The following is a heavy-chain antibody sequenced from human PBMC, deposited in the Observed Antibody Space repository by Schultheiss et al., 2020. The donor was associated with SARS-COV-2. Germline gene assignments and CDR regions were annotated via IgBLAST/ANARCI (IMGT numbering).Heavy chain of an antibody. Sequence: SQTLSLTCAVYGGSFSGYYWSWIRQPPGKGLEWMGEINHSGSTNYNPSLKSRVTISVDTSKNQFSLKLSSVTAADTAVYYCARRDIVVVPAAMSGYGMDVWGQGTTVTVSS. V-gene: IGHV4-34*01. CDR1: GGSFSGYY. CDR3: ARRDIVVVPAAMSGYGMDV. CDR2: INHSGST. J-gene: IGHJ6*02. D-gene: IGHD2-2*01.